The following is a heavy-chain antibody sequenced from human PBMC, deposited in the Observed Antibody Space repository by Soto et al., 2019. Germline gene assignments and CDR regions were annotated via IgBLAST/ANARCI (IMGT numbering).Heavy chain of an antibody. V-gene: IGHV4-59*01. J-gene: IGHJ5*02. CDR3: ARGRFTNFGGGWFDP. Sequence: SETLSLTCTVSGGSFTNYYWTWIRQPPGEGLEWIGYISYSGTTNYNPSLKSRVTISVDTSKNQFSLKLSSVTAADTAVYFCARGRFTNFGGGWFDPWGQGTLVTVSS. CDR2: ISYSGTT. D-gene: IGHD3-10*01. CDR1: GGSFTNYY.